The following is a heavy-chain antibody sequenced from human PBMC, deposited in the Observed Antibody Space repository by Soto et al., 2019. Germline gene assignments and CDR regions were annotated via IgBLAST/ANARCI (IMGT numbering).Heavy chain of an antibody. V-gene: IGHV3-49*03. J-gene: IGHJ4*02. D-gene: IGHD3-3*01. CDR3: TRDSTIFGVVSTFDY. CDR2: IRSKAYGGTT. Sequence: PGGSLRLSCTASGFTFGDYAMSWFRQAPGKGLEWVGFIRSKAYGGTTEYAASVKGRFTISRDDSKSIAYLQMNSLKTEDTAVYYCTRDSTIFGVVSTFDYWGQGTLVTVSS. CDR1: GFTFGDYA.